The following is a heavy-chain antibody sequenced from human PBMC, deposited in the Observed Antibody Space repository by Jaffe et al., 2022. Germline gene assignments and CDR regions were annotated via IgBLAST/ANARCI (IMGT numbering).Heavy chain of an antibody. CDR3: ARDRSSRGGYSSSWYGIGY. Sequence: QVQLVQSGAEVKKPGASVKVSCKASGYTFTGYYMHWVRQAPGQGLEWMGWINPNSGGTNYAQKFQGRVTMTRDTSISTAYMELSRLRSDDTAVYYCARDRSSRGGYSSSWYGIGYWGQGTLVTVSS. D-gene: IGHD6-13*01. CDR2: INPNSGGT. J-gene: IGHJ4*02. V-gene: IGHV1-2*02. CDR1: GYTFTGYY.